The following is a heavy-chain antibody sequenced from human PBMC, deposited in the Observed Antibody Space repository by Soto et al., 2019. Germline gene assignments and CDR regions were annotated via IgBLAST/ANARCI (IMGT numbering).Heavy chain of an antibody. CDR1: GYTFSSYA. V-gene: IGHV1-3*01. CDR3: ARTLYGDKVDY. D-gene: IGHD4-17*01. Sequence: ASVKVSCKASGYTFSSYAMHWVRQAPGQRLEWMGWINAGNGNTKYSQKFQGRVTMTRNTSTSTAYTGLSSLRSEDTAVYYCARTLYGDKVDYWGQGTLVTVSS. J-gene: IGHJ4*02. CDR2: INAGNGNT.